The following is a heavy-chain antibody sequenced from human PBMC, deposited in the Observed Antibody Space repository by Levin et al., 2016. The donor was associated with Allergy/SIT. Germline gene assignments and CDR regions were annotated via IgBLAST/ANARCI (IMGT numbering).Heavy chain of an antibody. V-gene: IGHV3-53*01. Sequence: GESLKISCAASGFTVSSNYMSWVRQAPGKGLEWVSVIYSGGSTYYADSVKGRFTISRDNAKNSLYLQMNSLRDEDTAVYYCAKDLIVGATGGDDYWGQGTLVTVSS. CDR2: IYSGGST. CDR3: AKDLIVGATGGDDY. CDR1: GFTVSSNY. D-gene: IGHD1-26*01. J-gene: IGHJ4*02.